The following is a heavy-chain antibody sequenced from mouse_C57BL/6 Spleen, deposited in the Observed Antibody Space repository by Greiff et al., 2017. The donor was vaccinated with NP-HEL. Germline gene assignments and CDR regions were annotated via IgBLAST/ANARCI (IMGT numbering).Heavy chain of an antibody. CDR1: GYTFTSYW. J-gene: IGHJ2*01. CDR2: IYPADSYT. V-gene: IGHV1-69*01. Sequence: QVQLQQPGAELVMPGASVKLSCKASGYTFTSYWMHWVKQRPGQGLEWIGEIYPADSYTNYNQKFKGKSTLTVDTSSSPAYMQLSSLTSEDSAVYYCAGKGGTTVVAHFDYWGQGTTLTVSS. CDR3: AGKGGTTVVAHFDY. D-gene: IGHD1-1*01.